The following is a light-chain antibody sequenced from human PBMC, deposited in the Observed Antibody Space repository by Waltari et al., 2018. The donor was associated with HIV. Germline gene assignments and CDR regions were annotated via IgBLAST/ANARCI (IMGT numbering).Light chain of an antibody. Sequence: QSALTQPPSVSGAPGPRVTISCTGTSSNIGTGSDVHWYQQLPGTAPKLLISANTKRPSGVPDRFSGSKSGTSASLAITGLQAEDEADYYCQSYDSRLSGSVFGGGTKLTVL. CDR2: ANT. CDR1: SSNIGTGSD. V-gene: IGLV1-40*01. J-gene: IGLJ3*02. CDR3: QSYDSRLSGSV.